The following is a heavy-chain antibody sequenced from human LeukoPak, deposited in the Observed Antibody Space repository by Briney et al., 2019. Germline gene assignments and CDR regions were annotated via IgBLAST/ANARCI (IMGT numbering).Heavy chain of an antibody. CDR2: IYYSGST. CDR3: ARARFGRCSGGSCYRYLYYYYGMDV. V-gene: IGHV4-59*01. D-gene: IGHD2-15*01. J-gene: IGHJ6*02. Sequence: SETLSLTCTASGGSISSYYWSWIRQPPGKGLEWIGYIYYSGSTNYNPSLKSRVTISVDTSKNQFSLKLSSVTAADTAVYYCARARFGRCSGGSCYRYLYYYYGMDVWGQGTTVTVSS. CDR1: GGSISSYY.